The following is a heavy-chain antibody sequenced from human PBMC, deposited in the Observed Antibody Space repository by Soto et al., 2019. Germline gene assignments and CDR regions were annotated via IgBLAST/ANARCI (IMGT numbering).Heavy chain of an antibody. CDR3: ARAPGKRVDTAMGPYYYYGMDV. D-gene: IGHD5-18*01. V-gene: IGHV1-2*04. CDR2: INPNSGGT. Sequence: QVQLVQSGAEVKKPGASVKVSCKASGYTFTGYYMHWVRQAPGQGLEWMGWINPNSGGTNYAQKFQGWVTMTRDTSISTAYMELSRVRSDDTAVYYCARAPGKRVDTAMGPYYYYGMDVWGQGTTVTVSS. CDR1: GYTFTGYY. J-gene: IGHJ6*02.